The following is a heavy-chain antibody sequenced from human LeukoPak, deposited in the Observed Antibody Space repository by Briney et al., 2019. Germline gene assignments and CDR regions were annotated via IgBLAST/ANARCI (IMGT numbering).Heavy chain of an antibody. V-gene: IGHV4-59*01. CDR2: IHYTGST. CDR3: ARTGGDCSSGLCYYAMDV. CDR1: GFTFSSYW. J-gene: IGHJ6*02. D-gene: IGHD2-21*02. Sequence: GSLRLSCAASGFTFSSYWMSWVRQAPGKGLEWIGYIHYTGSTDYNPSLRSRVTLSIDMSKNQFSLRLSSVTAADTAVYYCARTGGDCSSGLCYYAMDVWGQGTTVTVS.